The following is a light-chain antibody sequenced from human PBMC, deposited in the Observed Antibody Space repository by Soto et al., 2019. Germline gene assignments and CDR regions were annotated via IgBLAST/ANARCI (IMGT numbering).Light chain of an antibody. V-gene: IGKV3-11*01. CDR2: DAS. CDR1: QSVSSY. Sequence: EIVLTQSPATLSLSPVERATLSCRASQSVSSYLAWYQQKPGQAPRLLIYDASNRATGIPARFSGSGSGTDFTLTISSLEPEDFAVYYCQQRSNWCTFGGGTKVDIK. CDR3: QQRSNWCT. J-gene: IGKJ4*01.